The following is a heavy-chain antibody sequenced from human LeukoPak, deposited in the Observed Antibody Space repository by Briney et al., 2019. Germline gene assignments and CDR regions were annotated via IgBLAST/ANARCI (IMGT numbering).Heavy chain of an antibody. Sequence: GASVKLSGKAAGYTFTNYGITWVRQAPGQGLEWMGWISVYQGSTKYAQKFQGRVTTTIDTSTSTAYRDLRSLRSEDTAIYFCARSDLGTITARLFNYCGQGTLVAVPS. J-gene: IGHJ4*02. CDR2: ISVYQGST. CDR3: ARSDLGTITARLFNY. CDR1: GYTFTNYG. D-gene: IGHD5-24*01. V-gene: IGHV1-18*01.